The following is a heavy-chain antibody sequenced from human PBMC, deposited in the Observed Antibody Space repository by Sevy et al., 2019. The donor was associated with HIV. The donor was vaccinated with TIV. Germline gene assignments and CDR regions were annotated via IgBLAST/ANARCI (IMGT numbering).Heavy chain of an antibody. V-gene: IGHV3-30*02. J-gene: IGHJ3*01. CDR1: GFTFTSYG. CDR2: ISFDEKYK. Sequence: GGSLRLSCAASGFTFTSYGIHWVRQAPGKGLECVAKISFDEKYKYYPESVKGRFTISRERSKNTGFLEMNSLRPDDSCVYCCAKVLGFGSGYDYAFDFWGQGTMVTVSS. D-gene: IGHD5-12*01. CDR3: AKVLGFGSGYDYAFDF.